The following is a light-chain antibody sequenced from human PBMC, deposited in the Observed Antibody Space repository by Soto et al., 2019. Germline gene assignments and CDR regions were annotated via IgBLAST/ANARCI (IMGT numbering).Light chain of an antibody. CDR1: QSISTY. J-gene: IGKJ3*01. CDR3: QESYTTLFT. CDR2: AAS. V-gene: IGKV1-39*01. Sequence: IQMTQSPSSLSASVGDRVTLTCRASQSISTYLRWYQQRPGQAPRLLIYAASSVQTGVPARFSGSGSGTDFTLTISSLQPEDSATYYSQESYTTLFTFGPGTRVDTK.